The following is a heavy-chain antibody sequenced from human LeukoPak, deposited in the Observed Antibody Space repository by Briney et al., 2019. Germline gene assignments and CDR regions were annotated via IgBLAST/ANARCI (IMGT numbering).Heavy chain of an antibody. CDR3: ARWGYYYDRSGYYRTGDF. D-gene: IGHD3-22*01. Sequence: SETLSLTCAVYGGSFSGYYWSWIRQPPGKVLEWIGYIFHSGSINYNPSLKSRVTMSVDTSKNQFSLKLSSVTAADTAVYYCARWGYYYDRSGYYRTGDFWGQGTLVTVSS. CDR2: IFHSGSI. V-gene: IGHV4-34*10. CDR1: GGSFSGYY. J-gene: IGHJ4*02.